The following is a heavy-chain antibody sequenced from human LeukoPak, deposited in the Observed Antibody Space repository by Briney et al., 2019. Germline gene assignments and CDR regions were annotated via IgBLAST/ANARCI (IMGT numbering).Heavy chain of an antibody. Sequence: ASVKVSCKASGYTFTSYDINWVRQATGQGLEWMGWMNPNSGNTGYAQKFQGRVTMTRNTSISTAYMELSSLRSEDTAVYYCARGGFYDSSGYYFRRPEDNWGQGTLVTVSS. CDR1: GYTFTSYD. V-gene: IGHV1-8*01. D-gene: IGHD3-22*01. J-gene: IGHJ4*02. CDR2: MNPNSGNT. CDR3: ARGGFYDSSGYYFRRPEDN.